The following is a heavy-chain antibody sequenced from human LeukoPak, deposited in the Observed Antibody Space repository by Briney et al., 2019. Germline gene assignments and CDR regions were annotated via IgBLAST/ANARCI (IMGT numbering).Heavy chain of an antibody. Sequence: GGSLRLSYAASGFTFDDYAMHWVRQAPGKGLEWVSGISWNSGSIGYADSVKGRFTISRDNAKNSLYLQMNSLRAEDTAVYYCARDLGYSSGPNYWGQGTRVTVSS. J-gene: IGHJ4*02. V-gene: IGHV3-9*01. D-gene: IGHD6-19*01. CDR3: ARDLGYSSGPNY. CDR2: ISWNSGSI. CDR1: GFTFDDYA.